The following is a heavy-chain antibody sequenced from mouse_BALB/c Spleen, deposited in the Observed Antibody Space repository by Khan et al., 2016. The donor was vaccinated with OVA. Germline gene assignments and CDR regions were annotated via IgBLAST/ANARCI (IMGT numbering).Heavy chain of an antibody. CDR1: GFSFTGYG. CDR2: IWGDGRT. Sequence: QVQLKESGPGLVAPSQSLSITCTVSGFSFTGYGVNWVRQPPGKGLEWLGMIWGDGRTDYHSALTSRLSISTANSKSPVFFKRNRLQTDDTARYYCARELGHYAMDYWGQGTSVTVAS. D-gene: IGHD4-1*01. V-gene: IGHV2-6-7*01. J-gene: IGHJ4*01. CDR3: ARELGHYAMDY.